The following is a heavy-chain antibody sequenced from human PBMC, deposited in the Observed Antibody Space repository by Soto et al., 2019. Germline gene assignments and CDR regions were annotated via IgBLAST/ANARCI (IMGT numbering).Heavy chain of an antibody. J-gene: IGHJ3*02. CDR1: GFTFSSYD. V-gene: IGHV3-13*01. Sequence: ESGGGLVQPGGSLRLSCAASGFTFSSYDMHWVRQATGKGLEWVSAIGTAGDTYYPGSVKGRFTISRENAKNSLYLQMNSLRAGDTAVYYCARSLGPNAFDIWGQGTMVTVSS. CDR2: IGTAGDT. CDR3: ARSLGPNAFDI.